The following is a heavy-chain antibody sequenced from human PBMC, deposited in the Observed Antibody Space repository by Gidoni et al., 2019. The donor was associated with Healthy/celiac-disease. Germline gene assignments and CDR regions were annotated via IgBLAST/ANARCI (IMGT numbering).Heavy chain of an antibody. Sequence: EVQLVESGGGLVKPGGSLRLSCAASGFTFSSSSMNWVRQAPGKGLEWVSSISSSSSYIYYADSVKGRFTISRDNAKNSLYLQMNSLRAEDTAVYYCARDQTDYYYYYGMDVWGQGTTVTVSS. V-gene: IGHV3-21*01. J-gene: IGHJ6*02. CDR1: GFTFSSSS. CDR2: ISSSSSYI. CDR3: ARDQTDYYYYYGMDV.